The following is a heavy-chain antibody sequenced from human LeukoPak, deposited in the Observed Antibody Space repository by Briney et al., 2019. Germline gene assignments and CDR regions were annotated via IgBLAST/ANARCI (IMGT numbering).Heavy chain of an antibody. CDR1: GYTFTGYY. CDR3: ASWYYDSSGFTFDY. Sequence: ASVKVSCKASGYTFTGYYMHWVRQAPGQGLEWMGLINPNSGGTNYSQNFQGRGTMTRATSISPAYMELSRLRSDDTAVYYCASWYYDSSGFTFDYWGQGTLVTVSS. V-gene: IGHV1-2*02. J-gene: IGHJ4*02. D-gene: IGHD3-22*01. CDR2: INPNSGGT.